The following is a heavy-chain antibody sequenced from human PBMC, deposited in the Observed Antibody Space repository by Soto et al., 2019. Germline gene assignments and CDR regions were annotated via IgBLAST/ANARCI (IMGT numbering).Heavy chain of an antibody. V-gene: IGHV4-39*01. Sequence: SETLSVTCTVSGASISSSSFYWGWIRQPPGKGLESIANIYYDGSTYYNPSLKSRVTISLDTSKNQFSLKLSSVTAADTAMYYCVCVFSGGYGYGFYYYGMDVWGQGTTVSDSS. CDR3: VCVFSGGYGYGFYYYGMDV. J-gene: IGHJ6*02. CDR1: GASISSSSFY. CDR2: IYYDGST. D-gene: IGHD5-18*01.